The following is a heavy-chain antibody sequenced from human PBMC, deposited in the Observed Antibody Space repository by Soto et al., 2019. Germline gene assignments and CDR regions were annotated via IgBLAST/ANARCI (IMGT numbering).Heavy chain of an antibody. Sequence: GGSLRLSCAASGFTFSSYWMHWVRQAPGKGLVWVSRINSDGSSTSYADSVKGRFTISRDNAKNTLYLQMNSLRAEDTAVYYCARESVSSGWYYFDYWGKGTLVTISS. J-gene: IGHJ4*02. CDR1: GFTFSSYW. CDR2: INSDGSST. D-gene: IGHD6-19*01. CDR3: ARESVSSGWYYFDY. V-gene: IGHV3-74*01.